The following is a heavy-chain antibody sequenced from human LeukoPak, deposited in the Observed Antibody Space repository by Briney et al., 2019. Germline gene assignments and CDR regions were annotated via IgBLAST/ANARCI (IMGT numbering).Heavy chain of an antibody. CDR3: ARDLLEVTTSLYYFDY. CDR2: INPNSGGT. Sequence: GASVKVSCKASGYTFTGYYMHWVRQAPGQGLEWMGWINPNSGGTNYAQKFQGRVTMTRDTSISTAYMELSRLRSDDTAVYYCARDLLEVTTSLYYFDYWGQGTLVTVSS. J-gene: IGHJ4*02. D-gene: IGHD4-17*01. V-gene: IGHV1-2*02. CDR1: GYTFTGYY.